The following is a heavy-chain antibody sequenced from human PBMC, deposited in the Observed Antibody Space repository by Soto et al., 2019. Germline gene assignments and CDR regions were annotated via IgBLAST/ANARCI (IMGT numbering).Heavy chain of an antibody. D-gene: IGHD3-3*01. J-gene: IGHJ3*02. CDR3: AKDKGYDSINDAFDI. V-gene: IGHV3-9*01. CDR1: GFTFDDYA. CDR2: ISWNSGTI. Sequence: EVQLVESGGGLVQPGRSLRLSCAASGFTFDDYAMHWVRQVPGKGLEWVSGISWNSGTIGYADSVKGRFTISRDNAKNSLYLQMNSLTAEDTALYYCAKDKGYDSINDAFDIWGQGTMVTVSS.